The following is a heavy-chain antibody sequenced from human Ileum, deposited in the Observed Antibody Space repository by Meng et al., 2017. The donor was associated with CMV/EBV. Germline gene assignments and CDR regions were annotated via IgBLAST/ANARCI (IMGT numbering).Heavy chain of an antibody. J-gene: IGHJ5*02. D-gene: IGHD5-12*01. V-gene: IGHV4-30-4*01. CDR1: GASITNEDYY. Sequence: QVKLQESGPGLVKPSQTLSLPCTVSGASITNEDYYWSWIRQHPGKGLEWIGYIYYNGITYYNPSLKSRIAILVDTSKSQFSLIVSSVTAADTAVYYCAKYSGPSRWFDPWGQGTLVTVSS. CDR3: AKYSGPSRWFDP. CDR2: IYYNGIT.